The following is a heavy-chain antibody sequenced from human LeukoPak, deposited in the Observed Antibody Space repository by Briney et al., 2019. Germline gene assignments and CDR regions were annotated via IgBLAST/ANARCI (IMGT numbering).Heavy chain of an antibody. CDR2: INEDGSTT. Sequence: PGGSLRLSCAASGFTFSSNWIHWVRQAPGKELVWVSRINEDGSTTNYADSVKGRSTIFRDNAKNTLYLQMNSLRAEDTAVYYCARWYTNQWHLDYWGQGTLVTVSP. CDR1: GFTFSSNW. V-gene: IGHV3-74*01. CDR3: ARWYTNQWHLDY. D-gene: IGHD6-19*01. J-gene: IGHJ4*02.